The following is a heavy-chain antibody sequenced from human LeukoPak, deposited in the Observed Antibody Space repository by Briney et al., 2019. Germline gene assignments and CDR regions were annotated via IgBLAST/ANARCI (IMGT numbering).Heavy chain of an antibody. D-gene: IGHD3-10*01. J-gene: IGHJ4*02. V-gene: IGHV1-18*01. CDR3: ARDTHLLWFGELLYPHFCDY. CDR1: GYTFTSYG. CDR2: ISAYNGNT. Sequence: ASVKVSCKASGYTFTSYGISWVRQAPGQGLEWMGWISAYNGNTNYAQKLQGRVTIATDTSTSTAYMELRSLRSDDTAVYYCARDTHLLWFGELLYPHFCDYWGQGTLVTVSS.